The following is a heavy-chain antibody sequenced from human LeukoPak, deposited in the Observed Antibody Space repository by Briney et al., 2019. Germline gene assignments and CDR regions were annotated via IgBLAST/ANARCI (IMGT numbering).Heavy chain of an antibody. Sequence: SETLSLTCTVSGGSISSGSYYWSWIRQPAGKGLEWIGRIYTSGSTNYNPSLKSRVTISVDTSKNQFSLKLSSVTAADTAVYYCARGIGYCSGGNCYGNTAYYYYGMDVWGQGTTVTVSS. V-gene: IGHV4-61*02. D-gene: IGHD2-15*01. CDR3: ARGIGYCSGGNCYGNTAYYYYGMDV. CDR2: IYTSGST. CDR1: GGSISSGSYY. J-gene: IGHJ6*02.